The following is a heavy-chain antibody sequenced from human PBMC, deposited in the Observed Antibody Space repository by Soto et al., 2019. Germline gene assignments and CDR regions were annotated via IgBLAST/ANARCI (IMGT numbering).Heavy chain of an antibody. CDR2: IYYSGST. CDR1: GGSISSYY. J-gene: IGHJ6*03. D-gene: IGHD3-10*01. Sequence: SETLSLTCTVSGGSISSYYWSWIRQPPGKGLEWIGYIYYSGSTNYNPSLKSRVTISEDTSKNQFSLKLSSVTAADTAVYYCARVGRGYYYYYMDVWGKGTTVTVSS. CDR3: ARVGRGYYYYYMDV. V-gene: IGHV4-59*08.